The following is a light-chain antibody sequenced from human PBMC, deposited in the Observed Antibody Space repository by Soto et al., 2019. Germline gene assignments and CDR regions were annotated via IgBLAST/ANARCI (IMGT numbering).Light chain of an antibody. CDR1: QSVSIK. CDR3: QQYGSSYT. V-gene: IGKV3-20*01. CDR2: DAS. J-gene: IGKJ5*01. Sequence: EIVLTQSPATLSLSPGERATLSCRASQSVSIKLAWYQQKPGQAPRLLIYDASNRATGIPDRFSGSGSGTDFTLTISRLEPEDFAVYYCQQYGSSYTFGQGTRLEIK.